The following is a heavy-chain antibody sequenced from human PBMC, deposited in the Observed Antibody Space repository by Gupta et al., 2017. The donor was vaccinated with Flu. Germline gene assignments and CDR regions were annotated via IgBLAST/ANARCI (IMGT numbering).Heavy chain of an antibody. CDR2: IGTAGDT. J-gene: IGHJ6*02. CDR1: GFTFSSYD. Sequence: EVQLVESGGGLVQPGGSLRLSCAASGFTFSSYDMHWVRQATGKGLEWVSAIGTAGDTHYPGSVKGRFTISRENAKNSLYLQMNSLRAGDTAVYYCARGTEGLLWFGELYISGMDVWGQGTTVTVSS. D-gene: IGHD3-10*01. V-gene: IGHV3-13*01. CDR3: ARGTEGLLWFGELYISGMDV.